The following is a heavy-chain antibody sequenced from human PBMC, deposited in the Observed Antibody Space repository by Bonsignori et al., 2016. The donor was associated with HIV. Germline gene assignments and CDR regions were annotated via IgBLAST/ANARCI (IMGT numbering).Heavy chain of an antibody. CDR2: IYYSGST. J-gene: IGHJ6*03. D-gene: IGHD2-2*01. Sequence: WIRQPPGKGLEWIGYIYYSGSTNYNPSLKSRVTISVDTSKNQFSLKLSSVTAADTAVYYCARGYCSSTSCLYYYYYMDVWGKGTTVTVSS. V-gene: IGHV4-59*01. CDR3: ARGYCSSTSCLYYYYYMDV.